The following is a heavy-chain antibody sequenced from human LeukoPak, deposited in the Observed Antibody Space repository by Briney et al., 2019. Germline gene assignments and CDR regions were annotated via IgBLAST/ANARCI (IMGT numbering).Heavy chain of an antibody. J-gene: IGHJ4*02. D-gene: IGHD2-2*01. Sequence: GGSLRLSCAASGFTFNRYTIHWVRQAPGKGLEWVGVISYDGTNKYYADSVKGRFTISRDNSKNTLYLQMNSLRAEDTAVYYCARDQIRYCSSSSCSYFDYWGQGTLVTVSS. CDR1: GFTFNRYT. CDR3: ARDQIRYCSSSSCSYFDY. V-gene: IGHV3-30-3*01. CDR2: ISYDGTNK.